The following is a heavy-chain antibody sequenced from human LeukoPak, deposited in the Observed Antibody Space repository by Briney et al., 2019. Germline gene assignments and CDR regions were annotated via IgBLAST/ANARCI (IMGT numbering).Heavy chain of an antibody. J-gene: IGHJ4*02. CDR3: ARPTVPYYYDSSGYSGFDY. D-gene: IGHD3-22*01. CDR2: IYPGDSDT. V-gene: IGHV5-51*01. Sequence: HGESLKISCEGSGYSFTSYWIGWVRQMPGKGLEWMGIIYPGDSDTRYSPSFQGQVTISADKSISTAYLQRSSLKASDTAMYYCARPTVPYYYDSSGYSGFDYWGQGTLVTVSS. CDR1: GYSFTSYW.